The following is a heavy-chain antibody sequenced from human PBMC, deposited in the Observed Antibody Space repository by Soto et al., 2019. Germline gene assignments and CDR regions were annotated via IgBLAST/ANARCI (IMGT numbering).Heavy chain of an antibody. CDR1: GFSLSTSGVG. J-gene: IGHJ4*02. Sequence: QITLKASGPTLVKPTQTLTLTCTFSGFSLSTSGVGVGWIRQPPGKALEWLAFLYWDDDKRYSPSLKSRLTITKDTSKNQVLLTMTNMDPVDTATYYCARTSVNWGSRGLVDYWGQGTLVTVAS. CDR2: LYWDDDK. CDR3: ARTSVNWGSRGLVDY. D-gene: IGHD7-27*01. V-gene: IGHV2-5*02.